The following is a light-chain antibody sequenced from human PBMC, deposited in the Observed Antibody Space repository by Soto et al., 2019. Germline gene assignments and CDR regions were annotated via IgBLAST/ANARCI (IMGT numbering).Light chain of an antibody. J-gene: IGLJ2*01. CDR1: SSDIGGYNY. CDR3: SSSTSSTTHVV. Sequence: QPALTQPASVSGSPGQSITISCTGTSSDIGGYNYVSWYQQHPGKAPKLMIYDVSHRPSGISNRFSGSKSGNTASLTISGLQAEDEADYYCSSSTSSTTHVVFGGGTKVTVL. V-gene: IGLV2-14*01. CDR2: DVS.